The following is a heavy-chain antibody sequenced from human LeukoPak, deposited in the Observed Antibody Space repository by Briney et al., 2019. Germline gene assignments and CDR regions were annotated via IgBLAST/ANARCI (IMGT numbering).Heavy chain of an antibody. J-gene: IGHJ3*02. CDR3: AKEVTGGNFVIEAFDI. V-gene: IGHV3-30*02. D-gene: IGHD4-23*01. CDR2: IRYDGSNK. CDR1: QFNFNKFG. Sequence: HPGGSLRLSCATSQFNFNKFGMTWVRQAPGKGLEWVAFIRYDGSNKYYADSVKGRFTISRDNSKNTLYLQMNSLRAEDTAVYYCAKEVTGGNFVIEAFDIWGQGTMVTVSS.